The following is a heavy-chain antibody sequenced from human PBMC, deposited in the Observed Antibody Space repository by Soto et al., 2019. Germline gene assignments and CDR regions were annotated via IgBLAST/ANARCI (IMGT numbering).Heavy chain of an antibody. J-gene: IGHJ3*02. V-gene: IGHV3-33*01. CDR1: VFTFSSYG. Sequence: PGGSLRLSCAASVFTFSSYGMHWVRQAPGKGLEWVAVIWYDGSNKYYADSVKGRFTISRDNSKNTLYLQMNSLRAEDTAAYYCARDSNYYDFWSAHTNRGAFDIWGQGTMVTVSS. D-gene: IGHD3-3*01. CDR2: IWYDGSNK. CDR3: ARDSNYYDFWSAHTNRGAFDI.